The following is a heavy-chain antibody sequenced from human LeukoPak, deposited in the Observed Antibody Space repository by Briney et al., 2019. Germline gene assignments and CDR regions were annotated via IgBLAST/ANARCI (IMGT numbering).Heavy chain of an antibody. Sequence: GGSLRLSCAASGFTFRSYGMHWVRQAPGKGLEWVANIKQDGSEKYYVDSVKGRFTISRDNAKNSLYLQMNSLRAEDTAVYYCARVWADYWGQGTLVTVSS. CDR2: IKQDGSEK. V-gene: IGHV3-7*01. D-gene: IGHD3-10*01. CDR1: GFTFRSYG. J-gene: IGHJ4*02. CDR3: ARVWADY.